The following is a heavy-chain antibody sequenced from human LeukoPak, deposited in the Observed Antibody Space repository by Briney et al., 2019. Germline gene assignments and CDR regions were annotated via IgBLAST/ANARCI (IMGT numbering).Heavy chain of an antibody. Sequence: TGGSLRLSCAASGFTFSSYGMHWVRQAPGKGREWVAVIWYDGSNKYYADSVKGRFTISRDNSKNTLYLQMNSLRAEDTALYYCAKAGGVEMATNLPPPFDYWGQGTLVTVSS. CDR1: GFTFSSYG. CDR2: IWYDGSNK. J-gene: IGHJ4*02. D-gene: IGHD5-24*01. V-gene: IGHV3-30*02. CDR3: AKAGGVEMATNLPPPFDY.